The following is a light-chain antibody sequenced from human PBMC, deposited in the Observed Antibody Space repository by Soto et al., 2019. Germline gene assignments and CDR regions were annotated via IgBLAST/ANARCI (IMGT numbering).Light chain of an antibody. CDR1: QSVSSN. V-gene: IGKV3-15*01. CDR3: QQYNNWPPDRT. CDR2: GAS. Sequence: EIVRTQSPATLSVSPGERATLSCRASQSVSSNLAWYQQKPGQAPRLLLYGASTRATGIPARFSGSGSGTEFTRTISSLQSEDFAIYFCQQYNNWPPDRTFGQGTKVEIK. J-gene: IGKJ1*01.